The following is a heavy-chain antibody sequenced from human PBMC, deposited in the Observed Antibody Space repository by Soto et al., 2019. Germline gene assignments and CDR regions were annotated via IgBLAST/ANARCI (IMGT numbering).Heavy chain of an antibody. CDR1: GGTFSSYA. D-gene: IGHD3-22*01. CDR3: ASYDSSGYYYWYFQH. J-gene: IGHJ1*01. Sequence: QVQLVQSGAEVKKPGSSVKVSCKASGGTFSSYAISWVRQAPGQGLEWMGGIIPIFGTANYAQKYHGRVTITADESTITAYMELSSLRSEDTAVYYCASYDSSGYYYWYFQHWGQGTLVTVSS. V-gene: IGHV1-69*01. CDR2: IIPIFGTA.